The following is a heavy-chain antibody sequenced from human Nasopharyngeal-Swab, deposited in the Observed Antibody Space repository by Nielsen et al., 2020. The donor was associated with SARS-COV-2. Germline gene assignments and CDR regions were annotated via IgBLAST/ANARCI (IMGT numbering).Heavy chain of an antibody. V-gene: IGHV3-7*01. CDR3: ARLRVAPSYGFDY. J-gene: IGHJ4*02. Sequence: GESLKISCAAPGFTFSSYWMSWVRQAPGKGLEWVANIKQDGSEKYYVDSVKGRFTISRDNAKNSLYLQMNSLRAEDTAVYYCARLRVAPSYGFDYWGQGTLVTVSS. D-gene: IGHD3-10*01. CDR2: IKQDGSEK. CDR1: GFTFSSYW.